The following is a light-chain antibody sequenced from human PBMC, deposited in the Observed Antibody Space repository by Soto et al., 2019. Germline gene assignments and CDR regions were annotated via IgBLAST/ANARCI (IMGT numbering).Light chain of an antibody. CDR1: QSVGNN. J-gene: IGKJ1*01. Sequence: EIVMTQSPATLSVSPGERTTLSCRASQSVGNNLAWYQQKPGQAPRLLIYGAYTRATGIPARFSGSGSGTDFTLTISSLQSEDFAVYYCQHDNYGPPKTFGQGTKVDI. V-gene: IGKV3-15*01. CDR2: GAY. CDR3: QHDNYGPPKT.